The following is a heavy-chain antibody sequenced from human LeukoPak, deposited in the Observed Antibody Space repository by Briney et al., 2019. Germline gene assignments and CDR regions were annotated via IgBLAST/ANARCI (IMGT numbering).Heavy chain of an antibody. CDR3: ARHVWFGEHNGHENWFDP. CDR2: IFFPGNT. V-gene: IGHV4-39*01. CDR1: GGSISSSSNY. D-gene: IGHD3-10*01. J-gene: IGHJ5*02. Sequence: PSETLSLTCTVSGGSISSSSNYWGWIRQPPGKGLEWVGSIFFPGNTFYNPSLKSRVTMSVDTSKNQFSLTLSSVTAADTAVYYCARHVWFGEHNGHENWFDPWGQGTLVIVSS.